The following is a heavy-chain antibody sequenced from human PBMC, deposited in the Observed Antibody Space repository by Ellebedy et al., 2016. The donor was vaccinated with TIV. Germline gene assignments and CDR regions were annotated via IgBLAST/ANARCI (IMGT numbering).Heavy chain of an antibody. CDR3: ARGRQCSGGSCYSLSTYYYYYYGMDV. Sequence: GESLKISCAASGFTFSSYAMHWVRQAPGKGLEWVAVISYDGSNKYYADSVKGRFTISRDNSKNTLYLQMNSLRAEDTAVYYCARGRQCSGGSCYSLSTYYYYYYGMDVWGQGTTVTVSS. V-gene: IGHV3-30-3*01. CDR1: GFTFSSYA. CDR2: ISYDGSNK. J-gene: IGHJ6*02. D-gene: IGHD2-15*01.